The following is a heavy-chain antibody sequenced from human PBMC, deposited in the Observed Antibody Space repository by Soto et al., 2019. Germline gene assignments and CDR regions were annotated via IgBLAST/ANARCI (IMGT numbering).Heavy chain of an antibody. CDR2: INAGNGNT. D-gene: IGHD6-19*01. CDR1: GYTFTSYA. Sequence: GASVKVSCKASGYTFTSYAMHWLRQAPGQRLEWMGWINAGNGNTKYSQKFQGRVTITRDTSASTAYMELSSLRSEDTAVYYCARDEHSSGWPFDYWGQGTLVTVSS. J-gene: IGHJ4*02. CDR3: ARDEHSSGWPFDY. V-gene: IGHV1-3*01.